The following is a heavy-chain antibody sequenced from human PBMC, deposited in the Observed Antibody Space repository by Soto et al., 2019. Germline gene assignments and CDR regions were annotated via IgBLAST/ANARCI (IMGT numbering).Heavy chain of an antibody. CDR3: TRAPPFYT. V-gene: IGHV4-30-2*01. J-gene: IGHJ5*02. CDR2: IYHSGST. Sequence: SETLSLTCAVSGGSISSGGYSWSWIRQPPGKGLEWIGYIYHSGSTYYNPSLKSRVTISVDRSKNQFSLKLSSVTAADTAVYYGTRAPPFYTWGQETLVTVSS. CDR1: GGSISSGGYS.